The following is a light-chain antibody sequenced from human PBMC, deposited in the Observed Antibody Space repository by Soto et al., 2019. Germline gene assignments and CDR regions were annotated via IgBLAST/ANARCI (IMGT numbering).Light chain of an antibody. V-gene: IGLV2-14*01. CDR2: GVT. J-gene: IGLJ1*01. Sequence: QSALTQPASVSGSPGQSITISCTGTSSDVGGYNYVSWYQQRPGKAPKLMIYGVTNRPSGVSSRFSGSRSGNTASLTISGLQAEDEAEYFCNSYTSGSTFVFGTGTKVTVL. CDR3: NSYTSGSTFV. CDR1: SSDVGGYNY.